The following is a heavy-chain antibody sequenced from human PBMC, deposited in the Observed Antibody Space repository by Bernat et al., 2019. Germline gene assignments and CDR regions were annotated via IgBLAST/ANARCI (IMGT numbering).Heavy chain of an antibody. CDR1: GFTFSSYG. J-gene: IGHJ4*02. V-gene: IGHV3-30*18. CDR3: AKAHDWLLYIFVY. CDR2: ISYDGSNK. D-gene: IGHD3-9*01. Sequence: QVQLVESGGGVVQPGRSLRLSCAASGFTFSSYGMHWVRQAPGKGLEWVAVISYDGSNKYYADSVKGRFTISRDNSKNTLYLQMNSLRAEDTAVYYCAKAHDWLLYIFVYWGQGTLVTVSS.